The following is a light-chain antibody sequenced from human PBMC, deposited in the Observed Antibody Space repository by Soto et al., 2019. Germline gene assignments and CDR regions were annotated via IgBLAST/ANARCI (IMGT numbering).Light chain of an antibody. Sequence: QSVLTQSSSASASLGSSVKLTCTLSSGHSSYIIAWHQQQPGKAPRYLMKLEGSGSYNKGSGVPDRFSGSSSGADRYLTISNLQFEDEADYYCETWESNTQVFGNGTKLTVL. J-gene: IGLJ1*01. V-gene: IGLV4-60*02. CDR3: ETWESNTQV. CDR1: SGHSSYI. CDR2: LEGSGSY.